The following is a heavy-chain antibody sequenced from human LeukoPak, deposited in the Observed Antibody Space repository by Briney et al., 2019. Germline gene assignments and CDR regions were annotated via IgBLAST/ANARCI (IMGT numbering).Heavy chain of an antibody. V-gene: IGHV3-7*01. J-gene: IGHJ4*02. Sequence: GGSVRLSCEASGFTFSNYWMSWVRQPPGKGLEWVANIKEDGSEKDYVDSVKGRFTISRDNAKNSLYLQMNSLRAEDTAVYYCARDGHSSGWYAFDYWGQGTLVTVSS. CDR3: ARDGHSSGWYAFDY. CDR2: IKEDGSEK. D-gene: IGHD6-19*01. CDR1: GFTFSNYW.